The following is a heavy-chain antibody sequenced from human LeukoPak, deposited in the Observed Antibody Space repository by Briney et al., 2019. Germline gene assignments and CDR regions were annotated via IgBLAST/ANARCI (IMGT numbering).Heavy chain of an antibody. D-gene: IGHD3-10*01. J-gene: IGHJ3*02. V-gene: IGHV1-2*02. CDR2: INPNSGGT. Sequence: ASVKVSCKASGYTFTGYYMHWVRQAPGQGLEWMGWINPNSGGTNYAQKFQGRVTMTRDTFISTAYMELSRLRSDDTAVYYCARESYGSGSYYDAFDIWGQGTMVTVSS. CDR3: ARESYGSGSYYDAFDI. CDR1: GYTFTGYY.